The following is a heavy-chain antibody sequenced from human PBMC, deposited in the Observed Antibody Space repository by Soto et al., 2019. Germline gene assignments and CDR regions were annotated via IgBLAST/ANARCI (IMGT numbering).Heavy chain of an antibody. CDR3: AKDRRTQWPLWY. CDR1: GFTFSSYG. Sequence: HPGGSLRLSCAASGFTFSSYGIHWVRQAPGKGLEWVAVIWYDGSDKYYADSVKGRFTISRDNSKNTLYLQMNSLRAEDTAVYYCAKDRRTQWPLWYWGQGTLVTVSS. D-gene: IGHD6-19*01. CDR2: IWYDGSDK. J-gene: IGHJ4*02. V-gene: IGHV3-30*02.